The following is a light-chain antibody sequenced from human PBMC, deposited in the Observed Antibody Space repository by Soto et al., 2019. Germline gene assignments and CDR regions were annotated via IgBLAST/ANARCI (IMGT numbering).Light chain of an antibody. CDR1: QSVRAN. CDR2: GAS. J-gene: IGKJ1*01. Sequence: EIVLTQSPATLSVSPGDRVTLSCRASQSVRANLAWYHQKPGQAPRLLIYGASTRATGIPARFSGSGSGTEFTLTISSLEPEDFAVYYCQQRSNWPWTFGQGTKVDIK. CDR3: QQRSNWPWT. V-gene: IGKV3-11*01.